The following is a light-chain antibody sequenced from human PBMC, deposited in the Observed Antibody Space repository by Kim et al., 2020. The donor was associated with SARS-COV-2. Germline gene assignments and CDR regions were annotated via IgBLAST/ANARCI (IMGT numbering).Light chain of an antibody. CDR3: NCWESRGNHNWV. CDR2: GKN. Sequence: SSELTQDPAVSVALGQTVRITCQGDSLRSYYASWYQQKPGQAPVRVIYGKNNRPSGFPDRFSGSSSGNTASLTITGAQAEDEADYYCNCWESRGNHNWVFGGGTQLTVL. CDR1: SLRSYY. J-gene: IGLJ3*02. V-gene: IGLV3-19*02.